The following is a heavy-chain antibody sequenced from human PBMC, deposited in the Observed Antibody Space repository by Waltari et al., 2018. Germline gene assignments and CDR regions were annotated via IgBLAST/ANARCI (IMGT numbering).Heavy chain of an antibody. CDR2: MKQDGSET. J-gene: IGHJ4*02. Sequence: EVQLVESGGGVVQPGGSLRLSCAASGFTFSRFSMRWVRQAPGKGLEWVATMKQDGSETNYVDSVKGRFTISRDDANNSLYLQMNSLRAEDMALYYCTRGSGWYHYWGQGTLVTVSS. D-gene: IGHD6-19*01. V-gene: IGHV3-7*04. CDR1: GFTFSRFS. CDR3: TRGSGWYHY.